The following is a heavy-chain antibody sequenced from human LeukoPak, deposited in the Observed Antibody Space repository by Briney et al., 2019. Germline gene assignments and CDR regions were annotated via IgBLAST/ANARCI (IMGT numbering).Heavy chain of an antibody. J-gene: IGHJ4*02. CDR2: INPHSGGT. CDR1: GFTSTGYY. V-gene: IGHV1-2*02. CDR3: VREGNELLSKNFDY. D-gene: IGHD2-21*02. Sequence: GASVKVSCKASGFTSTGYYIHRVRQAPGQGLEWMGYINPHSGGTSSPQKFQGRLTMTRDTSISAAYMELSSLISDDTAMYYCVREGNELLSKNFDYWGQGTLVTVSP.